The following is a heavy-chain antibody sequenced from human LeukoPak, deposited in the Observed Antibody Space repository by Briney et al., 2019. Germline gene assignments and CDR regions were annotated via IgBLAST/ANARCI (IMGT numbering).Heavy chain of an antibody. J-gene: IGHJ5*02. CDR3: SRLYCTTSSCGRFDP. V-gene: IGHV4-39*01. CDR1: GVSISSSGYY. D-gene: IGHD2-2*01. Sequence: SETLSLTCTVSGVSISSSGYYWAWIRQPPGKGLEWIGTLYYSGSTYFKPALKSRVTISVDTSKNQFSLKLTSVTAADTAVYYCSRLYCTTSSCGRFDPWGQGALVTVSS. CDR2: LYYSGST.